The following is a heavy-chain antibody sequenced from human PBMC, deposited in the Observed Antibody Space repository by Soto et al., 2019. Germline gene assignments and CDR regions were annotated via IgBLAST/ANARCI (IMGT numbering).Heavy chain of an antibody. CDR3: AKGGGYEGHDSSVYFV. Sequence: GVFIIVSCAAAGGTIVNHAMSWVSKAQGKGLEWVSAISGSGGSTYYADSVKGRSTISRDNSKNTLYLQMNSLRAEDTAVYYCAKGGGYEGHDSSVYFVWVQGTLVTVFS. CDR1: GGTIVNHA. J-gene: IGHJ4*02. CDR2: ISGSGGST. V-gene: IGHV3-23*01. D-gene: IGHD3-22*01.